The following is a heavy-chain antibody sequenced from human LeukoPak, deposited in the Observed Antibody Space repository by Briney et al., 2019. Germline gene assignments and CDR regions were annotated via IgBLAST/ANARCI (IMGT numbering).Heavy chain of an antibody. D-gene: IGHD3-3*01. V-gene: IGHV1-2*02. CDR1: GYTFTGYY. CDR3: ARARFLEWSNLDY. CDR2: INPNRGGT. J-gene: IGHJ4*02. Sequence: ASVKVSCKASGYTFTGYYMHWVRQAPGQGPEWMGWINPNRGGTNYAQTFQGRVTMTRDTSISTAYMELSRLRSDDTAVYYCARARFLEWSNLDYWGQGTLVTVSS.